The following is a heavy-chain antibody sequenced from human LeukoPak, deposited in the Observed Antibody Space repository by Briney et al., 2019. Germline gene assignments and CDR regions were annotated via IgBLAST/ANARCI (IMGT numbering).Heavy chain of an antibody. Sequence: ASVKVSCKASGGTFSSYAISWVRQAPGQGLEWMGGIIPIFGTANYAQKFQGRVTITADESTSTAYMELSSLRAEDTALYHCARERRERYDFWSGYSNYYYYYMDVWGKGTTVTVSS. D-gene: IGHD3-3*01. CDR3: ARERRERYDFWSGYSNYYYYYMDV. V-gene: IGHV1-69*13. CDR2: IIPIFGTA. CDR1: GGTFSSYA. J-gene: IGHJ6*03.